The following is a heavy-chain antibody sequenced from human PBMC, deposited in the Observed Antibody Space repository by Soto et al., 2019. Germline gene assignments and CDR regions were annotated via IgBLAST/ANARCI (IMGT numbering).Heavy chain of an antibody. CDR3: ARTRGWFAGMDV. D-gene: IGHD6-19*01. V-gene: IGHV1-8*01. J-gene: IGHJ6*02. CDR1: GDTFSDYD. CDR2: MHFDSLKS. Sequence: ASVQVPRKASGDTFSDYDILWVRQATGQGLEWMGWMHFDSLKSVFAQRFQGRLTMSRDTSLNTAYMQLSSLKSDDTAVYYCARTRGWFAGMDVWGQGTTVTVSS.